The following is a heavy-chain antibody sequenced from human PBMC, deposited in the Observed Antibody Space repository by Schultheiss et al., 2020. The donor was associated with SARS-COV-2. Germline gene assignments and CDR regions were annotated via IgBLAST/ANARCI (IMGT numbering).Heavy chain of an antibody. J-gene: IGHJ6*02. D-gene: IGHD6-6*01. CDR3: ASAQLVAYGMDV. Sequence: ASVKVSCKASGYTFTGYYMHWVRQAPGQGLEWMGRINPNSGGTNYAQKFQGRVTMTRDTSISTAYMELSRLRSDDTAVYYCASAQLVAYGMDVWGQVTTVTVSS. V-gene: IGHV1-2*06. CDR1: GYTFTGYY. CDR2: INPNSGGT.